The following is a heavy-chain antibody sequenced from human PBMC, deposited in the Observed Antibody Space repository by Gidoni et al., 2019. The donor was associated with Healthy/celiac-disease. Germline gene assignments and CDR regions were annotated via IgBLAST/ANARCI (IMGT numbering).Heavy chain of an antibody. CDR1: GFTFSSYS. D-gene: IGHD6-19*01. V-gene: IGHV3-21*01. CDR3: ARDPLYSSGWTRVFDY. J-gene: IGHJ4*02. CDR2: ISSSSSYI. Sequence: EVQLVESGGGLVKPGGSLRLSCAASGFTFSSYSMNWVRQAPGKVMECVSSISSSSSYIYYAASVKGRFTISRDNAKNSLYLQMNSLRAEDTAVYYCARDPLYSSGWTRVFDYWGQGTLVTVSS.